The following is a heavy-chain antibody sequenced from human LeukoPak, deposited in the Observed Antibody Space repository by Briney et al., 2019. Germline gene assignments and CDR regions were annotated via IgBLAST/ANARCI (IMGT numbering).Heavy chain of an antibody. V-gene: IGHV1-3*01. J-gene: IGHJ4*02. CDR2: INAGNGNT. D-gene: IGHD3-22*01. CDR3: ARAQGNYYDSTTGFDY. Sequence: ASVKVSCTASGYTFTSYAMHWVRQAPGQRLEWMGWINAGNGNTKYSQKFQGRVTITRDTSASTAYMELSSLRSEDTAVYYCARAQGNYYDSTTGFDYWGQGTLVTVSS. CDR1: GYTFTSYA.